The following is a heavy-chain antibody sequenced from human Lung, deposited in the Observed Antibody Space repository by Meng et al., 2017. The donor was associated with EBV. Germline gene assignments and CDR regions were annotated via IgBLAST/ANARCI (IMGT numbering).Heavy chain of an antibody. J-gene: IGHJ2*01. Sequence: VRRVESGGGVVQPGRSLRLSCAASGFTVSTNYMSWVRQAPGKGLEWVSILYGGGATYYAGSVKGRFTISRDNSKNTLYLQMNSLRAEDTAVYYCAREWDFDLWGRGTLVTASS. CDR2: LYGGGAT. V-gene: IGHV3-53*01. CDR3: AREWDFDL. CDR1: GFTVSTNY.